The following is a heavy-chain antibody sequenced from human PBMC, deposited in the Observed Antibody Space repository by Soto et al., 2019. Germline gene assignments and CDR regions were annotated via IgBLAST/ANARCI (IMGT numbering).Heavy chain of an antibody. D-gene: IGHD6-19*01. J-gene: IGHJ4*02. CDR1: GGSISSYY. CDR2: IYYSGST. Sequence: QVQLQESGPGLVKPSESLSLTCAVSGGSISSYYWSWIRQPPGKGLEWIGYIYYSGSTNNNPSLKSRVTISVDTSKNQFSLKLTSVTAADTAVYYCARSRYTSGWWTPPFDYWGQGTLVTVSS. V-gene: IGHV4-59*01. CDR3: ARSRYTSGWWTPPFDY.